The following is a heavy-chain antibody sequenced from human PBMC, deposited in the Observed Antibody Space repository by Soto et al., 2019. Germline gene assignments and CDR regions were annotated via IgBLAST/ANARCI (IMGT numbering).Heavy chain of an antibody. V-gene: IGHV3-23*01. D-gene: IGHD3-22*01. CDR1: GFSFSSYA. CDR2: ISGSGGST. Sequence: GSLRLSCAASGFSFSSYAMSWVRQAPGKGLEWVSAISGSGGSTYYADSVKGRFTISRDNSKNMLYLQMNSLRAEDTAVYYCAKDRRYYYASSGYTYWGQGTLDTVSS. J-gene: IGHJ4*02. CDR3: AKDRRYYYASSGYTY.